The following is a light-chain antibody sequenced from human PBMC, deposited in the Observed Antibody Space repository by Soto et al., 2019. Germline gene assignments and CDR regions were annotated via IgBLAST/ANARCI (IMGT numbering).Light chain of an antibody. Sequence: DIQMTQSPSSLSASVGDKVTFTCQASQDISDFLNWYQQKPGKAPKLLIYDASNLQIGVPSRFSGTGSGTDFHFTISSLQAEDFATYYCQQYDTLPLTFGGGTKLEIK. V-gene: IGKV1-33*01. CDR3: QQYDTLPLT. CDR1: QDISDF. J-gene: IGKJ4*01. CDR2: DAS.